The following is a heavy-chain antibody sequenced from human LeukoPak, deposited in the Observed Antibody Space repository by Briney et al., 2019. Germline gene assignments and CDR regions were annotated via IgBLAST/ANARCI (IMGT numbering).Heavy chain of an antibody. CDR2: INPNSGGT. Sequence: ASVKVSCKASGYTFTAYYMHWVRQAPGQGLEWMGWINPNSGGTNYAQKFQGRVTMTRDTSISTAYMELSRLRSDDTAVYYCARDKYDILTGYPALVFDYWGQGTLVTVSS. J-gene: IGHJ4*02. CDR1: GYTFTAYY. D-gene: IGHD3-9*01. CDR3: ARDKYDILTGYPALVFDY. V-gene: IGHV1-2*02.